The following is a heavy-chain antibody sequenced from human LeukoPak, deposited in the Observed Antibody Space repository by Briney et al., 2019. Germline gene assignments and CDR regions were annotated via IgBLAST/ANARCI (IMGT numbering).Heavy chain of an antibody. J-gene: IGHJ5*02. CDR1: GFTFTSYA. CDR3: AKGAAAGKVDWFDP. V-gene: IGHV3-23*01. Sequence: GGSLRLSCVTSGFTFTSYAMSWVRQAPGKGLEWVSAISANGGSTYYADSVRGRFTIFRDTSMNTLFLQMNSLGAEDTAVYYCAKGAAAGKVDWFDPWGQGTLVTVSS. D-gene: IGHD6-13*01. CDR2: ISANGGST.